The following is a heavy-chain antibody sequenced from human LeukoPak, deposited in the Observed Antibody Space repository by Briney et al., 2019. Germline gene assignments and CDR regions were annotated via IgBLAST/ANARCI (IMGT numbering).Heavy chain of an antibody. Sequence: GGSLRLSCAASGFTVRSNSMSWVRQAPGKGLEWVSVIYSDGSTYYADSVKGRFTISRDNSKNTLFLQMNSLRTEDTAVYYCASLRAGGQGTLVTVSS. CDR3: ASLRA. V-gene: IGHV3-66*02. CDR2: IYSDGST. J-gene: IGHJ4*02. CDR1: GFTVRSNS.